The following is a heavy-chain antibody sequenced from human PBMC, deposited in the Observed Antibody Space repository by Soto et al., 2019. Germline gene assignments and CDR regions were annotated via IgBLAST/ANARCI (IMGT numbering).Heavy chain of an antibody. J-gene: IGHJ6*02. CDR3: ARGEGYSSGWYDYYYGMDV. Sequence: SQTLSLTCAISGDSVSSNSAAWNWIRRSPSRGLEWLGRTYYRSKWYNDYAVSVKSRITINPDTSKNQFSLQLKSVTPEDTAVYYCARGEGYSSGWYDYYYGMDVWGQGTTVTVSS. V-gene: IGHV6-1*01. CDR2: TYYRSKWYN. D-gene: IGHD6-19*01. CDR1: GDSVSSNSAA.